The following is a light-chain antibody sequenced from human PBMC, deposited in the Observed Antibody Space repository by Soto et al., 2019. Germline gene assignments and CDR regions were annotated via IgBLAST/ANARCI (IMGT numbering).Light chain of an antibody. CDR3: QHYNSYSEA. J-gene: IGKJ1*01. CDR1: QTISSW. V-gene: IGKV1-5*03. Sequence: QITQSPSTVSASVGDRVTITCRASQTISSWLAWYQQKPGKAPKLLIYKASTLKSGVPSRFSGSGSGTEFTLTISSLQPGDFATYYCQHYNSYSEAFGQGTKVDIK. CDR2: KAS.